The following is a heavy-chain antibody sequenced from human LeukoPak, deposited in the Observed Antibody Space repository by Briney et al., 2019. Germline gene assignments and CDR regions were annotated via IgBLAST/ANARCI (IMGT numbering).Heavy chain of an antibody. D-gene: IGHD2-2*01. CDR2: IWYDGSNK. CDR3: ARDLGYCSSTNCYGDKWFDP. J-gene: IGHJ5*02. Sequence: PGGSLRLSCAASGFTFSSYGMHWVRQAPGKGLEWVAVIWYDGSNKYYADSVKARFTISRDNSKNTLYLQMNSLRAEDTAVYYCARDLGYCSSTNCYGDKWFDPWGQGTLVTVSS. CDR1: GFTFSSYG. V-gene: IGHV3-33*01.